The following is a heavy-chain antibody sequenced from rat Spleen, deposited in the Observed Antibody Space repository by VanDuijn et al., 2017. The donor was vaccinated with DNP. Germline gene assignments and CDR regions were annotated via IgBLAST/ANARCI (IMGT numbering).Heavy chain of an antibody. CDR1: GYSITSSY. CDR2: ISYSGST. J-gene: IGHJ2*01. D-gene: IGHD1-5*01. V-gene: IGHV3-1*01. CDR3: ARWNIGTSTLDY. Sequence: EVQLQESGPGLVEPSQSLSLTCSVTGYSITSSYRWNWIRKFPGNKLEWIGHISYSGSTSYHPSLKSRIYITRDTSKNQFFLHLNSVTTEDTATYYCARWNIGTSTLDYWGQGVMVTVSS.